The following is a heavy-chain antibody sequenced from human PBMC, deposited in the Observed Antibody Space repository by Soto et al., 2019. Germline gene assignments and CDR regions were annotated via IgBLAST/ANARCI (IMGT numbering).Heavy chain of an antibody. CDR1: GGTLSDHG. J-gene: IGHJ3*02. D-gene: IGHD3-10*01. CDR2: TIPVFNTA. V-gene: IGHV1-69*06. CDR3: ARGVYGSGNYYTGPSAFDI. Sequence: QVQLEQSGAEVKKPGSSVTVSCKASGGTLSDHGVAWLRQAPGQGLEWMGGTIPVFNTAKYAQKFQGRVTVTADKFTNIAYMELSSLRSEATAFYFCARGVYGSGNYYTGPSAFDIWGQGTMVIVSS.